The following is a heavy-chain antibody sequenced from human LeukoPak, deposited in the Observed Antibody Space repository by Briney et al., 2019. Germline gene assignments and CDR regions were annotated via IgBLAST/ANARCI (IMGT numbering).Heavy chain of an antibody. CDR3: ARGVSSPLGINWFDP. CDR2: INHSGST. V-gene: IGHV4-34*01. D-gene: IGHD6-13*01. Sequence: SETLSLTCAVYGGSFSGYYWSWIRQPPGKGLECIGEINHSGSTNYNPSLKSRVTISVDTSKNQFSLKLSSVTAADTAVYYCARGVSSPLGINWFDPWGQGTLVTVSS. CDR1: GGSFSGYY. J-gene: IGHJ5*02.